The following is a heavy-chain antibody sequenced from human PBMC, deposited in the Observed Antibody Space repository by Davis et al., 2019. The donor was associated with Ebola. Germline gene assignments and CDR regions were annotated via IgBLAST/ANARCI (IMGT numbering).Heavy chain of an antibody. V-gene: IGHV1-18*04. Sequence: ASVKVSCKASGYTFTNYGITWVRQAPGQGLEWMGWINPHNGNTNYAQKLQGRVTMTTDTSTSTAYMELRSLRSDDTAVYYCARDRIVASTLLGDYYGMDVWGKGTTVTVSS. CDR2: INPHNGNT. CDR3: ARDRIVASTLLGDYYGMDV. CDR1: GYTFTNYG. D-gene: IGHD5-12*01. J-gene: IGHJ6*04.